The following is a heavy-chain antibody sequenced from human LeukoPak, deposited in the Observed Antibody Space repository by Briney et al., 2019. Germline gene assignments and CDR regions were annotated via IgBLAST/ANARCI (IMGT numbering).Heavy chain of an antibody. CDR1: GFTFSSYA. CDR3: ARDSAYYYMDV. Sequence: GGSLRLSCAASGFTFSSYAMSWVRQAPGKGLEWVSAISGSGGSTHYADSVKGRFTISRDNAKNTLYLQMNSLRAEDTAVYYCARDSAYYYMDVWGKGTTVTVSS. V-gene: IGHV3-23*01. CDR2: ISGSGGST. D-gene: IGHD2-21*01. J-gene: IGHJ6*03.